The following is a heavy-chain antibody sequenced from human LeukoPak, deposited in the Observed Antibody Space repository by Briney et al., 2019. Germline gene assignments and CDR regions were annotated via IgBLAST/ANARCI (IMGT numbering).Heavy chain of an antibody. V-gene: IGHV3-20*04. Sequence: GGSLRLSCAASGFTFDDYGMSWVRQAPGKGLEWVSGINWNGGSTGYADSVKGRFTISRDNAKNSLYLQMNSLRAEDTAVYYCARDADSSSRSMYYYYGMDVWGQGTTVTVSS. J-gene: IGHJ6*02. CDR1: GFTFDDYG. CDR3: ARDADSSSRSMYYYYGMDV. CDR2: INWNGGST. D-gene: IGHD6-13*01.